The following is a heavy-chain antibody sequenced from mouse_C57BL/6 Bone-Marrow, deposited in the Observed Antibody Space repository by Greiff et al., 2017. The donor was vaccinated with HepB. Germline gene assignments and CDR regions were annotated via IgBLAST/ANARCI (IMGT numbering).Heavy chain of an antibody. CDR2: IDPNSGGT. CDR1: GYTFTSYW. V-gene: IGHV1-72*01. Sequence: QVQLQQPGAELVKPGASVKLSCKASGYTFTSYWMHWVKQRPGRGLEWIGRIDPNSGGTKYNEKFKSKATLTVDKPSSTAYMQISSLTSEDSAVYDCARTGTFYAMDYWGQGTSVTVSA. D-gene: IGHD4-1*01. CDR3: ARTGTFYAMDY. J-gene: IGHJ4*01.